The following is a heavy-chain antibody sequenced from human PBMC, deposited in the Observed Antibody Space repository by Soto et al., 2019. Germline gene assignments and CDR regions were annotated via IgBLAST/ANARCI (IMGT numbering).Heavy chain of an antibody. V-gene: IGHV3-23*01. Sequence: PGGSLGLSCAASGVTFSSYAMSGVRQAPGKGLEWVSAISGSGGSTYYADSVKGRFTISRDNSKNTLYLQMNSLRAEDTAVYYCAKDGTIVVVVAALFDYWGQGTLVTVSS. CDR1: GVTFSSYA. J-gene: IGHJ4*02. CDR2: ISGSGGST. D-gene: IGHD2-15*01. CDR3: AKDGTIVVVVAALFDY.